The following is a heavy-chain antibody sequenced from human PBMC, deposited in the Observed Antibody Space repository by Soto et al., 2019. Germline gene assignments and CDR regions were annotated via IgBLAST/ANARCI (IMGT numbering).Heavy chain of an antibody. Sequence: SETLSLTCTVSGGSISSYYWSWIRQPPGKGLEWIGYIYYSGSTNYNPSLKSRVTISVDTSKNQFSLKLSSVTAADTAVYYCARGRVYSGYDLDYWGQGTLVTVSS. CDR1: GGSISSYY. D-gene: IGHD5-12*01. CDR3: ARGRVYSGYDLDY. V-gene: IGHV4-59*01. J-gene: IGHJ4*02. CDR2: IYYSGST.